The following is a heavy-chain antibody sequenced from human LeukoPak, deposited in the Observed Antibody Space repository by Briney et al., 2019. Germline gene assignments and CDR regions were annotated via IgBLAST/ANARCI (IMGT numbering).Heavy chain of an antibody. J-gene: IGHJ6*02. Sequence: KLSETLSLTCAVYGGSFSGYYWSWIRQPPGKGLEWIGEINHSGSTNYNPSLKSRVTISVDTSKNQFSLKLSSVTAADTAVYYCARVVSDIVVVPAARVYGMDVWGQGTTVTVSS. CDR3: ARVVSDIVVVPAARVYGMDV. V-gene: IGHV4-34*01. CDR2: INHSGST. CDR1: GGSFSGYY. D-gene: IGHD2-2*01.